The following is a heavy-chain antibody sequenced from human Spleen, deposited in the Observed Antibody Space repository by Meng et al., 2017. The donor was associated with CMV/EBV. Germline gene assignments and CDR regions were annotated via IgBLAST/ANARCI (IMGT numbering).Heavy chain of an antibody. Sequence: CAASGFTFSSYTMNWVRKAPGKGLEWVSSISSSSSYIYYADSVKGRFTISRDNAKNSLYLQMNSLRAEDTAVYYCARGIAATYYFDYWGQGTLVTVSS. CDR1: GFTFSSYT. D-gene: IGHD6-13*01. CDR2: ISSSSSYI. J-gene: IGHJ4*02. V-gene: IGHV3-21*01. CDR3: ARGIAATYYFDY.